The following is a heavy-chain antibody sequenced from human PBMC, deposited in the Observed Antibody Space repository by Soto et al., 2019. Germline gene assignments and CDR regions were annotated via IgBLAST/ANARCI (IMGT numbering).Heavy chain of an antibody. J-gene: IGHJ6*02. V-gene: IGHV1-46*01. CDR3: ARDGAIAAAGPPYYYGMDV. Sequence: ASVKVCCKASGYTFTSYYMHWVRQAPGQGLEWMGIINPSGGSTSYAQKFQGRVTMTRDTSTSTVYMELSSLRSEDTAVYYCARDGAIAAAGPPYYYGMDVWVQGTTVTVSS. CDR2: INPSGGST. D-gene: IGHD6-13*01. CDR1: GYTFTSYY.